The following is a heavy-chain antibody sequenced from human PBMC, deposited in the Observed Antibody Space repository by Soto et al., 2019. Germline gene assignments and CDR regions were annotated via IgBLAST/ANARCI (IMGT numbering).Heavy chain of an antibody. CDR1: GGSLSSSSYS. J-gene: IGHJ3*02. Sequence: QLQLQESGPGLVKPSETLSLTCTVSGGSLSSSSYSWGWIRQPPGQGLEWIGTIYCSGSTYYNPSLKRRVTRAVDTSKNQGSRKLSSVTAADTAVYYWARQGSGSDNAFDIGGQGTVVTVSS. CDR2: IYCSGST. CDR3: ARQGSGSDNAFDI. V-gene: IGHV4-39*01. D-gene: IGHD1-26*01.